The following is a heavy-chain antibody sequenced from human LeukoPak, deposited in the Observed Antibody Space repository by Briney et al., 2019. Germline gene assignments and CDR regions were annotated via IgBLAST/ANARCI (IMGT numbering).Heavy chain of an antibody. CDR2: IYYSGST. D-gene: IGHD7-27*01. CDR3: ARGSVILYAGIWGGNWFDP. CDR1: GGSISSSNYY. J-gene: IGHJ5*02. Sequence: SETLSLTCTVSGGSISSSNYYWGWIRQPPGKGLEWIGTIYYSGSTYYNPSLKSRVTISVDTSENQFSLKLSSVTAADTAVYYCARGSVILYAGIWGGNWFDPWGQGTLVTVSS. V-gene: IGHV4-39*07.